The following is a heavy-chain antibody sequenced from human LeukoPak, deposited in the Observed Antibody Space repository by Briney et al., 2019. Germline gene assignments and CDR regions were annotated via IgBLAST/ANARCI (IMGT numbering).Heavy chain of an antibody. CDR1: GGSISSSSYY. D-gene: IGHD3-22*01. J-gene: IGHJ5*02. Sequence: SETLSLTCSVSGGSISSSSYYWSWIRQPPGKGLEWIGYIYYSGSTNYNPSLKSRVTISVDTSKNQFSLKLSSVTAADTAVYYCARVPSSGYYYYWFDPWGQGTLVTVSS. CDR3: ARVPSSGYYYYWFDP. CDR2: IYYSGST. V-gene: IGHV4-61*01.